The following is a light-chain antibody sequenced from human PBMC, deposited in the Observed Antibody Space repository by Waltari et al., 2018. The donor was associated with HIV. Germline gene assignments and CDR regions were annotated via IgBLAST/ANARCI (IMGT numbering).Light chain of an antibody. J-gene: IGKJ5*01. V-gene: IGKV1-13*02. Sequence: AIQLTQSPSSLSASVGDTVIITCRTSQGISAALTWYRQKPGKTPELLIYDVSTLQSGVPSKFSGTGSGTDFTLTINSLQPEDSATYYRQQFNSYPLTFGQGTRLEIK. CDR3: QQFNSYPLT. CDR2: DVS. CDR1: QGISAA.